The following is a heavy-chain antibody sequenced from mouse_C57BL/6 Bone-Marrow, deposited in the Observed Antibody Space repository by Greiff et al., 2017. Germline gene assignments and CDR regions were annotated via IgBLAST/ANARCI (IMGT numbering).Heavy chain of an antibody. Sequence: VQLQQSGAELVKPGASVKLSCKASGYTFTSYWMHWVKQRPGQGLEWIGMIHPNSGSTNYNEKFKSKATLTVDKSSSTAYMQLSSLTSEDSAVYYCAREVLSYYFDYWGQGTTLTVSS. J-gene: IGHJ2*01. CDR1: GYTFTSYW. CDR3: AREVLSYYFDY. CDR2: IHPNSGST. V-gene: IGHV1-64*01. D-gene: IGHD1-1*02.